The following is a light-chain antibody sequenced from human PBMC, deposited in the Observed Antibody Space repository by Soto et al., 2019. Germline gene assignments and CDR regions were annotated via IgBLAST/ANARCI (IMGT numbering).Light chain of an antibody. CDR3: LLYYGGPQPWV. Sequence: QAVVTQEPSLTVSPGGTVTLTCASSTGAVTSGYYPNWFQQKPGQAPRALIYSTSNKDSRTPARFSGSLLGGKAALTLSGVQPEDEAEYYCLLYYGGPQPWVFGGGTKLTV. V-gene: IGLV7-43*01. J-gene: IGLJ3*02. CDR2: STS. CDR1: TGAVTSGYY.